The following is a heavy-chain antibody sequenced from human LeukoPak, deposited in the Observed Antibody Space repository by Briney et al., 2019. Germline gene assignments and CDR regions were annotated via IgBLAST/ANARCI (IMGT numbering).Heavy chain of an antibody. Sequence: MSSETLSLTCTVSGGSISSGSYYWSWIRQPAGKGLEWIGRIYTSGSTNYNPSLKSRVTMSVDTSKNQFSLKLSSVTAADTAVYYCARVDTMIVVVDWGQGTLVTVSS. CDR3: ARVDTMIVVVD. CDR2: IYTSGST. V-gene: IGHV4-61*02. CDR1: GGSISSGSYY. D-gene: IGHD3-22*01. J-gene: IGHJ4*02.